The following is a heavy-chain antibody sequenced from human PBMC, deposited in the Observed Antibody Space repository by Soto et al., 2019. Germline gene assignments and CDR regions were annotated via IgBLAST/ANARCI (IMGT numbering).Heavy chain of an antibody. D-gene: IGHD2-15*01. CDR2: ISDDGRNL. J-gene: IGHJ6*02. Sequence: LRLSCAASGFSFTRYGMHWVRQAPGKGLEWVAVISDDGRNLHYGDSVRGRFTISRDNSQSTLYLQMNSLKPEDTAVYYCARDRGYDAHDYYYNAMDVWGQGTMVTVSS. CDR1: GFSFTRYG. CDR3: ARDRGYDAHDYYYNAMDV. V-gene: IGHV3-30*03.